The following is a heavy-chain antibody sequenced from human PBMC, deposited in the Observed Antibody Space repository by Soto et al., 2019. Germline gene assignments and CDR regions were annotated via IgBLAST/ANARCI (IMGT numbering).Heavy chain of an antibody. CDR3: ARESEMATVYGHFDY. CDR2: IYYSGST. D-gene: IGHD3-10*01. V-gene: IGHV4-30-4*01. Sequence: QVQLQESGPGLVKPSQTLSLTCTVSGGSISSGDYYWSWIRQPPGKGLEWIGYIYYSGSTYYNPSLKSRVTISVDTSKNQFSLKLSSVTAADTAVYYCARESEMATVYGHFDYWGQGTLVTVSS. CDR1: GGSISSGDYY. J-gene: IGHJ4*02.